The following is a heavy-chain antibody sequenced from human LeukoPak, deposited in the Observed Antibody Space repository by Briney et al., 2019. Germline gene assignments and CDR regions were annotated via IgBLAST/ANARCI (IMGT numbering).Heavy chain of an antibody. CDR3: ARGYYDFWSGYYQRAPFDY. CDR1: GGSISSYY. CDR2: IYYSGST. J-gene: IGHJ4*02. V-gene: IGHV4-59*01. D-gene: IGHD3-3*01. Sequence: SETLSLTCTVSGGSISSYYWSWIRQSPGKGLEWIGYIYYSGSTNYNPSLKSRVTISVDTSKNQFSLKLSSVTAADTAVYYCARGYYDFWSGYYQRAPFDYWGQGTLVTVSS.